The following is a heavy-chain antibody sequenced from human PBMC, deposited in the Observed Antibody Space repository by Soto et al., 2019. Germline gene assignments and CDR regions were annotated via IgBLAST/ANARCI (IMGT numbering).Heavy chain of an antibody. CDR1: VGSISSYY. J-gene: IGHJ4*02. D-gene: IGHD6-13*01. V-gene: IGHV4-59*01. CDR3: ASTSSSWIFGY. Sequence: ETLSLTCIVSVGSISSYYWSWIRQPPGKGLEWIGYIYYSGSTNYNPSLKSRVTISVDTSKNQFSLKLSSVTAADTAVYYCASTSSSWIFGYWGQGTLVTVSS. CDR2: IYYSGST.